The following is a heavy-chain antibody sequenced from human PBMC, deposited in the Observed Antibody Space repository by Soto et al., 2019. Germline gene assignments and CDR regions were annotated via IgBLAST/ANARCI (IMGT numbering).Heavy chain of an antibody. CDR3: AKHDYADSGSFGY. D-gene: IGHD4-17*01. CDR2: IYHSGST. J-gene: IGHJ4*02. V-gene: IGHV4-39*01. CDR1: CGSIISSTFY. Sequence: SETLSLTCTFSCGSIISSTFYWACIRQPPGKGLEWIGNIYHSGSTYYNPSLKSRLTISIDNSKNQFSLKLSSVTAADTAVYFFAKHDYADSGSFGYWGQGTLVTGSS.